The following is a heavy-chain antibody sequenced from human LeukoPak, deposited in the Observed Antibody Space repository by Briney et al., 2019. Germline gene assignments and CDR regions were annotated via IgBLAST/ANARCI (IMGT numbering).Heavy chain of an antibody. V-gene: IGHV3-7*01. CDR3: ARDGKDYYGSGSYYIPCDY. Sequence: PGGSLRLSCAASGFTFSSYWMSWVRQAPGKGLEWVANIKQDGSEKYYVDSVKGRFTISRDNAKNSLYLQMNSLRAEDTAVYYCARDGKDYYGSGSYYIPCDYWGQGTLVTVSS. J-gene: IGHJ4*02. D-gene: IGHD3-10*01. CDR1: GFTFSSYW. CDR2: IKQDGSEK.